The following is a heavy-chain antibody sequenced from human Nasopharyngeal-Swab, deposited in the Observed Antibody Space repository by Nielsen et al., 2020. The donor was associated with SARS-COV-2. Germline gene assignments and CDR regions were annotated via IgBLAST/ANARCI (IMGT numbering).Heavy chain of an antibody. J-gene: IGHJ6*02. Sequence: GGSLRLSCAASGFTFNNYNFNWVRQAPGKGLEWVSSISISSSHIYYADSVKGRFTIPRDNAKNSLYLQMNSLRAEDTAVYYCARDGLDYDFWSAYFMDVWGQGTTVTVSS. D-gene: IGHD3-3*01. V-gene: IGHV3-21*01. CDR2: ISISSSHI. CDR1: GFTFNNYN. CDR3: ARDGLDYDFWSAYFMDV.